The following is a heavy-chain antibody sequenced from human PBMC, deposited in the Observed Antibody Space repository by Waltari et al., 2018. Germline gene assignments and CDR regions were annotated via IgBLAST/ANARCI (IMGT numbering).Heavy chain of an antibody. Sequence: QVQLVESGGGVVQPGRSLRLSCAASGFTFSSYAMHWVRQAPGKGLEWVAVISYDGGNKYYADSVKGRFTISRDNSKNTLYLQMNSLRAEDTAVYYCARDLGWFREFPLDYWGQGTLVTVSS. J-gene: IGHJ4*02. CDR1: GFTFSSYA. CDR3: ARDLGWFREFPLDY. CDR2: ISYDGGNK. V-gene: IGHV3-30-3*01. D-gene: IGHD3-10*01.